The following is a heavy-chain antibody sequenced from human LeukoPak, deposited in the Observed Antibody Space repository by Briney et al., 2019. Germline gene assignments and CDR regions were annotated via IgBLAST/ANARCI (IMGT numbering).Heavy chain of an antibody. D-gene: IGHD3-9*01. CDR1: GGSISSYY. V-gene: IGHV4-59*01. Sequence: SETLSLTCTVSGGSISSYYWSWIRQPPGKGLEWIGYIYYSGSTSYNPSLKSRVTISVDTSKNQFSLKLSPVTAADTAVYYCARVRLVTGGHLDYWGQGTLVTVSS. CDR2: IYYSGST. J-gene: IGHJ4*02. CDR3: ARVRLVTGGHLDY.